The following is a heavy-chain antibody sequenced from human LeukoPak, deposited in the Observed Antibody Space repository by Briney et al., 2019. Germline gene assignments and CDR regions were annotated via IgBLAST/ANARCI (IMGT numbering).Heavy chain of an antibody. CDR3: AREIRTAAGTFIDY. Sequence: PSETLSLTRTVSGGSISSYYWSWIRQPPGKGLEWIGYIYYSGSTNYNPSLKSRVTISVDTSKNQFSLKLSSVTAADTAVYYCAREIRTAAGTFIDYWGQGTLVTVSS. CDR2: IYYSGST. V-gene: IGHV4-59*01. J-gene: IGHJ4*02. CDR1: GGSISSYY. D-gene: IGHD6-13*01.